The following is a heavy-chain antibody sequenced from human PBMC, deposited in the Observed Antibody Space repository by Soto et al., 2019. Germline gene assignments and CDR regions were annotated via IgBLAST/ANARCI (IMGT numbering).Heavy chain of an antibody. Sequence: QVQLVESGGGVVQPGRSLRLSCAASGFTFSSYAMHWVRQAPGKGLEWVAVISYDGSNKYYADSVKGRFTISRDNSKNKLYLQMNSLRAEDTAVYYCASTPFYDSSGPLPNWGQGTLVTVSS. V-gene: IGHV3-30-3*01. J-gene: IGHJ4*02. CDR2: ISYDGSNK. CDR1: GFTFSSYA. CDR3: ASTPFYDSSGPLPN. D-gene: IGHD3-22*01.